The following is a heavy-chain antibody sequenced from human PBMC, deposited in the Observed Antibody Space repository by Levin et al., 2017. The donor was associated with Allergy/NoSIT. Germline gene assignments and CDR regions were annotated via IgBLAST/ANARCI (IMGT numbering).Heavy chain of an antibody. V-gene: IGHV3-48*03. Sequence: LSLTCAASGFTFSAYEINWVRQAPGKGLEWISYISISGSTIYYADSVKGRFTITRDNAKNSGFLQMTSLRAEDTAVYYCARKVSGTTWFDPWGQGTLVAVSS. CDR1: GFTFSAYE. CDR2: ISISGSTI. D-gene: IGHD6-19*01. CDR3: ARKVSGTTWFDP. J-gene: IGHJ5*02.